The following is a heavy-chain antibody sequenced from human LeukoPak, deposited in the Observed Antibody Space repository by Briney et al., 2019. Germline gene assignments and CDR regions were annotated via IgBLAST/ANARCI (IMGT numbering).Heavy chain of an antibody. J-gene: IGHJ4*02. CDR3: ARFSYDYVWGSYRRFDY. CDR2: MNPNSGNT. D-gene: IGHD3-16*02. CDR1: GYTFTSYD. V-gene: IGHV1-8*01. Sequence: CKAXGYTFTSYDINWVRQATGQGLEWMGWMNPNSGNTGYAQKLQGRVTMTRNTSISTAYMELSSLRSEDTAVYYCARFSYDYVWGSYRRFDYWGQGTLVTVSS.